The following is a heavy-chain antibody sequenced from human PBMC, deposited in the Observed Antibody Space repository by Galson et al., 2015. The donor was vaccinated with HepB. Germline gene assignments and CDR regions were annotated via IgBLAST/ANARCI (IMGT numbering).Heavy chain of an antibody. Sequence: SEPLSLTCTVSGGSISSYYWSWIRQPPGKGLEWIGYIYYSGSTNYNPSLKSRVTISVDTSKNQFSLKLSSVTAADTAVYYCARAYYYGSGSYYRDAFDIWGQGTMVTVSS. CDR2: IYYSGST. CDR1: GGSISSYY. CDR3: ARAYYYGSGSYYRDAFDI. D-gene: IGHD3-10*01. V-gene: IGHV4-59*08. J-gene: IGHJ3*02.